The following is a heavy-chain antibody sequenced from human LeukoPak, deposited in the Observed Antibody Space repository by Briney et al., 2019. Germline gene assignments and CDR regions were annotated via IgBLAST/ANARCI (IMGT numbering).Heavy chain of an antibody. CDR2: IIPILGIA. D-gene: IGHD2/OR15-2a*01. V-gene: IGHV1-69*04. J-gene: IGHJ6*02. Sequence: SVKVSCKASGGTFSSYAISWVRQAPGQGLEWMGRIIPILGIANYAQKFQGRVTVTADKSTSTAYMELSSLRSEDTAVYYCAKTLSTFYGGYGMDVWGQGTTVTVSS. CDR3: AKTLSTFYGGYGMDV. CDR1: GGTFSSYA.